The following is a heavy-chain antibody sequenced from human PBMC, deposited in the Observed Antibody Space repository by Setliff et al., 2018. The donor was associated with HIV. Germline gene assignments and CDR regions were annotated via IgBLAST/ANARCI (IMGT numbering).Heavy chain of an antibody. CDR2: IYPGDSDT. CDR3: ARHRHTAAGTLDAFDI. J-gene: IGHJ3*02. Sequence: GESLKISCKGSGYSLTSYWIGWVRQMPGKGLEWMGIIYPGDSDTRYSPSFQGQVTISADKSISTAYLQWSTLKASDTAIYYCARHRHTAAGTLDAFDIWGQGTVVTVSS. V-gene: IGHV5-51*01. CDR1: GYSLTSYW. D-gene: IGHD6-13*01.